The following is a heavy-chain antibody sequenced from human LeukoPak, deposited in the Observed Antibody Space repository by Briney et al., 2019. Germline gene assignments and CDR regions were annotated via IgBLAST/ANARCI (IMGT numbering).Heavy chain of an antibody. Sequence: GGSLTLSCAASGFTFSSYGMHWVRQAPGKGLEWVAVIWYNGSNKYYADSVKGRFTISRDNSKNTLYLQMNSLRAEDTAVYYCAKDLRYSSSWYGSWFDPWGQGTLVTVSS. CDR2: IWYNGSNK. D-gene: IGHD6-13*01. CDR1: GFTFSSYG. CDR3: AKDLRYSSSWYGSWFDP. V-gene: IGHV3-33*06. J-gene: IGHJ5*02.